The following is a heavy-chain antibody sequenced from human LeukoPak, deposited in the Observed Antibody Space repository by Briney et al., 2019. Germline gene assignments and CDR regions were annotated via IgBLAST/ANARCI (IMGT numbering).Heavy chain of an antibody. CDR3: ARLSTYYYGSGSYYKYFDL. V-gene: IGHV4-4*07. D-gene: IGHD3-10*01. Sequence: SETLSLTCTVSGGSISSYYWSWIRQPAGKGLEWIGRIYTSGSTNYNPSLKSRVTMSVDTSKNQFSLKLSSVTAADTAVYYCARLSTYYYGSGSYYKYFDLWGRGTLVTVSS. CDR2: IYTSGST. J-gene: IGHJ2*01. CDR1: GGSISSYY.